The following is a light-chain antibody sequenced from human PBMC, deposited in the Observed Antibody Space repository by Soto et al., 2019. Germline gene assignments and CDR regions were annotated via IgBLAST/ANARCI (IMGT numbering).Light chain of an antibody. J-gene: IGKJ1*01. CDR2: DAS. CDR3: QQYNSYRGT. Sequence: DIQMTQSPSTLSASVGDRVTITCRASQSISSWLAWYQQKPGKAPKLLIYDASSLESGVPSRSSGSGSGTEFTLTISSLQPDDFATYYCQQYNSYRGTFXQGTKVDIK. V-gene: IGKV1-5*01. CDR1: QSISSW.